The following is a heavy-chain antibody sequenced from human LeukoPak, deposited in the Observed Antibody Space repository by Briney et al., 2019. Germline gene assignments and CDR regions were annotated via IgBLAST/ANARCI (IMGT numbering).Heavy chain of an antibody. Sequence: ASVKVSCKASGYTFTSYGISWVRQAPGQGLERMGWISAYNGNTNYAQKLQGRVTMTTDTSTSTAYMELRSLRSDDTAVYYCARSIAARQHFDYWGQGTLVTVSS. CDR2: ISAYNGNT. D-gene: IGHD6-6*01. CDR1: GYTFTSYG. J-gene: IGHJ4*02. V-gene: IGHV1-18*01. CDR3: ARSIAARQHFDY.